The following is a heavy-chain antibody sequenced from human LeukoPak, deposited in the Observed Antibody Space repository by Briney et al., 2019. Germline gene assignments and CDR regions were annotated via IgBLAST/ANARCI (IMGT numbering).Heavy chain of an antibody. CDR1: GFSISYYF. D-gene: IGHD3/OR15-3a*01. CDR2: IYSSGTT. V-gene: IGHV4-59*01. CDR3: GRRPAVDGPIDN. J-gene: IGHJ4*02. Sequence: LRLSCSGSGFSISYYFMNLVRPPPRKGLGWIGRIYSSGTTDYSPSLKSRLTISIDTSKNQFSLRLASMTAADTAVYFCGRRPAVDGPIDNWGQGILVAVSS.